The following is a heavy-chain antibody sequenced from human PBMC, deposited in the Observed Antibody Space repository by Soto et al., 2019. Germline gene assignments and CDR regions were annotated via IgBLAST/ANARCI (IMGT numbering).Heavy chain of an antibody. CDR3: AREGINLWFGELLGDFDI. CDR2: IYYSGST. V-gene: IGHV4-39*02. J-gene: IGHJ3*02. CDR1: GGSISSSSYY. D-gene: IGHD3-10*01. Sequence: QLQLQESGPGLVKPSETLSLTCTVSGGSISSSSYYWGWIRQPPGKGLEWIGSIYYSGSTYYNPSLKSRVTISVDTSKNQFSLKLSSVTAADTAVYYCAREGINLWFGELLGDFDIWGQGTMVTVSS.